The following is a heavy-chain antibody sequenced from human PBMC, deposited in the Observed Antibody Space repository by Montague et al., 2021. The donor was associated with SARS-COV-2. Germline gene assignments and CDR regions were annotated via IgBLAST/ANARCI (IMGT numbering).Heavy chain of an antibody. CDR3: ARVRTEQWLALSFDY. CDR1: GFSLRTSGMC. CDR2: IDWDDDK. J-gene: IGHJ4*02. V-gene: IGHV2-70*01. D-gene: IGHD6-19*01. Sequence: PALVKPTQTLTLTCTLSGFSLRTSGMCVSWIRQPPGKALEWLALIDWDDDKYYSTSLETRLNISKDTSKNQVVLTMTNMDPVDTATYYCARVRTEQWLALSFDYWGQGTLVTVSS.